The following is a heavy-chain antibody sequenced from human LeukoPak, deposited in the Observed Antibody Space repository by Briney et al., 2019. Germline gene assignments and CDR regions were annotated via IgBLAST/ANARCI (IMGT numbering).Heavy chain of an antibody. CDR2: IIPIFGTA. D-gene: IGHD3-3*01. J-gene: IGHJ4*02. CDR1: GGTFSSYA. CDR3: ATRQYYDLAY. Sequence: GASVKVSCKASGGTFSSYAISWVRQAPGQGLEWMGGIIPIFGTANYAQEFQGRVTITADESTSTAYLELSSLRSEDTAVYYCATRQYYDLAYWGQGTLVTVSS. V-gene: IGHV1-69*13.